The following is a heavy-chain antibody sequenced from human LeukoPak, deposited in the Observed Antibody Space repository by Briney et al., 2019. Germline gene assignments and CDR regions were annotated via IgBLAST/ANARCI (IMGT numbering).Heavy chain of an antibody. CDR2: ISSGSSFM. CDR1: GFTFSRYS. V-gene: IGHV3-21*01. CDR3: ARDYYDSSGSSWFDP. J-gene: IGHJ5*02. D-gene: IGHD3-22*01. Sequence: PGGSLRLSCAASGFTFSRYSMNWVRQAPGKGLEWVSSISSGSSFMYHADSVKGRFTISRDNAKNSLYLQMNSLRAKDTALYYCARDYYDSSGSSWFDPWGQGTLVTVSS.